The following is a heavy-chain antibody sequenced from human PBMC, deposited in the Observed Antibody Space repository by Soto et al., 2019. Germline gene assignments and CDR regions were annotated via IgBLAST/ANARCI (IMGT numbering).Heavy chain of an antibody. CDR1: GGSISGSY. CDR2: VYYTGST. J-gene: IGHJ4*02. D-gene: IGHD6-19*01. Sequence: QVQLQESGPGLVKPSETLSLTCSVSGGSISGSYWSWIRQSPGKGLEWLGYVYYTGSTTYSPSLRSRVSISVDTSTNEFSLRLSSVTAADTAVYCCARSVAVPGAHIDYWGQGTQVTVSS. V-gene: IGHV4-59*01. CDR3: ARSVAVPGAHIDY.